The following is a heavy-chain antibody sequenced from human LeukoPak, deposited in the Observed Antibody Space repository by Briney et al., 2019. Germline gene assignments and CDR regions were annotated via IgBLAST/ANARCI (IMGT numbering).Heavy chain of an antibody. V-gene: IGHV1-18*01. D-gene: IGHD2-15*01. CDR3: ARLVVVAAIRNYGMDV. CDR1: GYTFTSYG. J-gene: IGHJ6*02. CDR2: ISAYNGNT. Sequence: ASVKVSCKASGYTFTSYGISWVRQAPGQGLEWMGWISAYNGNTNYAQKLQGRVTMTTDTSTSTAYMELRSLRSDDTAVYYCARLVVVAAIRNYGMDVWGQGTTVTVSS.